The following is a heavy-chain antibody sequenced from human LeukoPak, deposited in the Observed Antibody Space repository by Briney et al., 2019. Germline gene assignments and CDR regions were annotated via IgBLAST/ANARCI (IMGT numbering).Heavy chain of an antibody. CDR1: GGSIRTRGDT. CDR2: IYYSGTT. D-gene: IGHD2-15*01. CDR3: AKERGRQGIRDAGSSFSC. V-gene: IGHV4-39*01. J-gene: IGHJ4*02. Sequence: PSETLSLTCTVSGGSIRTRGDTRGGIRQPPGKGLEWVASIYYSGTTYYNPSLKSRVTISVDTSKNQFSLDLSSVTAADTAVYYCAKERGRQGIRDAGSSFSCWGPATLVTVSS.